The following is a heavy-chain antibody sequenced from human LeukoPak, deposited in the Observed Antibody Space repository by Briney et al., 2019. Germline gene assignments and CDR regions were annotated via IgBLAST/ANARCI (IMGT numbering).Heavy chain of an antibody. J-gene: IGHJ4*02. CDR3: ARDPPNSSVYSLHYYFDY. CDR1: GYTFTGYY. V-gene: IGHV1-2*02. CDR2: INPNSGGT. Sequence: ASVKVSCKASGYTFTGYYMHWVRQAPGQGLEWMGWINPNSGGTNYAQKFQGRVTMTRDTSISTAYMELSRLRSDDTAVYYCARDPPNSSVYSLHYYFDYGAQEPRAPVPS. D-gene: IGHD3-22*01.